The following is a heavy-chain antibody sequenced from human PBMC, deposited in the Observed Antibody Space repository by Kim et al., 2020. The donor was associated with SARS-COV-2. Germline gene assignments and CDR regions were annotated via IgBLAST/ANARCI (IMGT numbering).Heavy chain of an antibody. D-gene: IGHD5-12*01. CDR2: ISSSSSYI. CDR1: GFTFSSYS. J-gene: IGHJ4*02. V-gene: IGHV3-21*01. CDR3: ARRLPRSGYSGYGYFDY. Sequence: GGSLRLSCAASGFTFSSYSMNWVRQAPGKGLEWVSSISSSSSYIYYADSVKGRFTISRDNAKNSLYLQMNSLRAEDTAVYYCARRLPRSGYSGYGYFDYWGQGTLVTVSS.